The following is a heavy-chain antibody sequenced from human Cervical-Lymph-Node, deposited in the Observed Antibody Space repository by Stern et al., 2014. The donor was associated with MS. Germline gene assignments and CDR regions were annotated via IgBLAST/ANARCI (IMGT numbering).Heavy chain of an antibody. J-gene: IGHJ4*02. Sequence: DVQLVESGGDLVKPGGSLRLSCAASGFSFGDAWMSWVRQAPGKGLEWVGRITSRKSGATTNYGSPVKGRFIISRDDSKDTLFLQMNSLKSEDTGVYYCTADLAISDRYSHDYWGQGALVTVSS. CDR1: GFSFGDAW. CDR3: TADLAISDRYSHDY. V-gene: IGHV3-15*06. CDR2: ITSRKSGATT. D-gene: IGHD2-15*01.